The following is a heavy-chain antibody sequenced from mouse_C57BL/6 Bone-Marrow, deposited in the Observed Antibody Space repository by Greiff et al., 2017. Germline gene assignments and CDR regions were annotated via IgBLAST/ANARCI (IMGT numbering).Heavy chain of an antibody. CDR3: ARDDYGSSYWYFDV. Sequence: QVQLKESGAELVMPGASVKLSCKASGYTFTSYWMHWVKQRPGQGLEWIGEIDPSDSYTNYNQKFKGKSTLTVDKSSSTAYMQLSSLTSEDSAVYYCARDDYGSSYWYFDVWGTGTTVTVSS. CDR2: IDPSDSYT. V-gene: IGHV1-69*01. CDR1: GYTFTSYW. J-gene: IGHJ1*03. D-gene: IGHD1-1*01.